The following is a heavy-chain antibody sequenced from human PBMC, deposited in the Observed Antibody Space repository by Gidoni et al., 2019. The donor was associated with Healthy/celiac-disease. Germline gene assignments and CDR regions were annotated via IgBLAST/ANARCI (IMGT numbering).Heavy chain of an antibody. CDR3: AREGEMATNCDY. D-gene: IGHD5-12*01. V-gene: IGHV4-39*07. CDR1: CGSISSSSYY. J-gene: IGHJ4*02. CDR2: IYYSGST. Sequence: LSLTCTVSCGSISSSSYYWDWIRQPPGTGLEWIGSIYYSGSTYYNPSLKSRVTMSVDTSKNQFSLKLSSVTAADTAVYYCAREGEMATNCDYWGQGTLVTVSS.